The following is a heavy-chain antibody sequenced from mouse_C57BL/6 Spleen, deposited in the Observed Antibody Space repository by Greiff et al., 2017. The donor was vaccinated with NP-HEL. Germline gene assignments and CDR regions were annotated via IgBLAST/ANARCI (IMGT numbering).Heavy chain of an antibody. Sequence: QVQLQQSGPELVRPGVSVKISCKGSGYTFTDYAMHWVKQSHAKSLEWIGVISTYYGDASYNQKFKDKATMTVDKSSSTAYMELARLTSEDSAVYWNLLWLRRGYYYAMDYWGQGTSVTVSS. V-gene: IGHV1-67*01. CDR3: LLWLRRGYYYAMDY. D-gene: IGHD2-2*01. J-gene: IGHJ4*01. CDR1: GYTFTDYA. CDR2: ISTYYGDA.